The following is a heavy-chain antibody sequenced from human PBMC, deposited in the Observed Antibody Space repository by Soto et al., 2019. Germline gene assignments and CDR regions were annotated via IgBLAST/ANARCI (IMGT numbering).Heavy chain of an antibody. CDR2: ISNIGFT. CDR1: GGSISSINNHFSNHY. Sequence: QVQLQESGPGLVKPSETLSLTCTVSGGSISSINNHFSNHYCSWIRLSPGKGLEWIGYISNIGFTRYDPSLKRRVSISVGTCKNQFSLKLASVIAADTAVYDCTTLGFGGLHGLVDVWGQGTTVTVSS. D-gene: IGHD3-10*01. CDR3: TTLGFGGLHGLVDV. J-gene: IGHJ6*02. V-gene: IGHV4-61*01.